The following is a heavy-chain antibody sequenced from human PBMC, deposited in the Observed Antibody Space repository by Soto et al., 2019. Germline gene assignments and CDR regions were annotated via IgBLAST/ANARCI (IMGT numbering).Heavy chain of an antibody. Sequence: PGGSLSLSCSASGFSFFSYAMHWVRQAPGKGLESVAGISTKGGSAYYADSVKGRITISRDNSKNILNLQMSSLRAEDTAIYYCVKDLGPIWFRVAHYDSSGDRYKYGMDVWGRGTTVTVSS. CDR1: GFSFFSYA. J-gene: IGHJ6*02. CDR3: VKDLGPIWFRVAHYDSSGDRYKYGMDV. CDR2: ISTKGGSA. D-gene: IGHD3-22*01. V-gene: IGHV3-64D*08.